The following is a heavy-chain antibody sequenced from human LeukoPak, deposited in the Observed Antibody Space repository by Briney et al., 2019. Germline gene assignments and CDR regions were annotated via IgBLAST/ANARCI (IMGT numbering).Heavy chain of an antibody. CDR3: ARGPSCSGGSCPLDY. Sequence: ASEKVSCKASGYTFTSYYMHWVRQATGQGLEWMGIINPSGTSTSYAQNFQGSVTRTRDTSTSTVYMELSSLRSGDTAVFYCARGPSCSGGSCPLDYWGQGTLVTVPS. CDR1: GYTFTSYY. CDR2: INPSGTST. J-gene: IGHJ4*02. D-gene: IGHD2-15*01. V-gene: IGHV1-46*01.